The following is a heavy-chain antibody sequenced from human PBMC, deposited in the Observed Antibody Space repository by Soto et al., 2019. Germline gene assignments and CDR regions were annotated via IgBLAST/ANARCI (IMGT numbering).Heavy chain of an antibody. V-gene: IGHV1-46*01. D-gene: IGHD2-2*01. Sequence: ASVKVSCKASGYTFTSYYMRWVRQAPGQGLEWMGIINPSGGSTSYAQKFQGRVTMTRDTSTSTVYMELSSLRSEDTAVYYCARDRGYCSSTSCYASYYFDYWGQGTLVTVSS. J-gene: IGHJ4*02. CDR2: INPSGGST. CDR3: ARDRGYCSSTSCYASYYFDY. CDR1: GYTFTSYY.